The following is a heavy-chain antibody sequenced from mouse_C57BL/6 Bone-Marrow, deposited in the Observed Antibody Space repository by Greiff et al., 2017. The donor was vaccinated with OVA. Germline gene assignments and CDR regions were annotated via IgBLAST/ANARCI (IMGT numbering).Heavy chain of an antibody. Sequence: EVKLMESGGDLVKPGGSLKLSCAASGFTFSSYGMSWVRQTPDKRLEWVATISSGGSYTYYPDSVKGRFTISRDNAKNTLYLQLSRLKSEDTAMYYCARDLGYFDDWGQGTTLTVSS. V-gene: IGHV5-6*01. CDR1: GFTFSSYG. D-gene: IGHD4-1*01. CDR3: ARDLGYFDD. CDR2: ISSGGSYT. J-gene: IGHJ2*01.